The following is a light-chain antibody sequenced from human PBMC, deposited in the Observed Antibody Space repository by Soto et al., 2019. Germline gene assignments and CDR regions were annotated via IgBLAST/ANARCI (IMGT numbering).Light chain of an antibody. CDR3: SSYTSSSTRV. Sequence: ALTQPASVSGSPGQSITISCPGTSSDVGGYNYVSWYQQHPGKAPKLMIYEVSNRPSGVSNRFSGSKSGNTASLTISGLQAEDEADYYCSSYTSSSTRVFGGGTKLTVL. V-gene: IGLV2-14*01. CDR1: SSDVGGYNY. J-gene: IGLJ3*02. CDR2: EVS.